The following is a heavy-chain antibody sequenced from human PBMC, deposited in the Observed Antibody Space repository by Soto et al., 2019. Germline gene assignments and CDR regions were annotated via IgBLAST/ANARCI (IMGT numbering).Heavy chain of an antibody. J-gene: IGHJ4*02. Sequence: SETLSLTCTVSGGSISSYYWSWIRQPPGKGLEWIGYIYYSGSTNYNPSLKSRVTISVDTSKNQFSLKLSSVTAADTAVYYCARGPWLKLQVWGQGTLVTVS. CDR2: IYYSGST. V-gene: IGHV4-59*01. CDR1: GGSISSYY. D-gene: IGHD5-12*01. CDR3: ARGPWLKLQV.